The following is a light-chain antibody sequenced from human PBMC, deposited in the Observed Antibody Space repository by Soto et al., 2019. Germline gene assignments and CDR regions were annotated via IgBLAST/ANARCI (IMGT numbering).Light chain of an antibody. CDR1: LNVNSY. Sequence: VLTQSPATLSLSPGERATLSCRASLNVNSYLAWYQQKPGQAPRLLIYDASNRAAGIPARFSGSGSGTDFTLTISSLEPEDFAIYYCQQRQYWPQINFCQWTRLEI. J-gene: IGKJ5*01. CDR2: DAS. CDR3: QQRQYWPQIN. V-gene: IGKV3-11*01.